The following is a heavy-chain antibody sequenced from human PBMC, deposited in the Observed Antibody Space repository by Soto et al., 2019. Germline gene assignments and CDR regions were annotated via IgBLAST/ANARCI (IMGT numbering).Heavy chain of an antibody. D-gene: IGHD2-2*02. CDR2: IYYRGST. CDR3: ARDRRQYLAPGAFDI. CDR1: GDSISSGGYY. J-gene: IGHJ3*02. Sequence: QVQLQESGPGLVKPSQTLSLTCAVSGDSISSGGYYWSWIRHHPGKGLEWIGYIYYRGSTTYNPSLKSRVSISVDTSKNQFSVKLISVTAADTAVYYCARDRRQYLAPGAFDIWGQGTTVIVSS. V-gene: IGHV4-31*11.